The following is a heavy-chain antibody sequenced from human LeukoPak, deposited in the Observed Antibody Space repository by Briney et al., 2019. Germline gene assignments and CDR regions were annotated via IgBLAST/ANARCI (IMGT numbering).Heavy chain of an antibody. D-gene: IGHD2-2*01. CDR1: GDSITSGGYS. CDR2: IYHTGIT. CDR3: ASGTPTAMNRYFDY. V-gene: IGHV4-30-2*01. Sequence: PSQTLSPTCAVSGDSITSGGYSWSWIPQPPGKGLEWIGYIYHTGITYYSLSLKSRVTISVDRSENQFSLNLSSVTAADTAVYYCASGTPTAMNRYFDYWGQGTLVTVSS. J-gene: IGHJ4*01.